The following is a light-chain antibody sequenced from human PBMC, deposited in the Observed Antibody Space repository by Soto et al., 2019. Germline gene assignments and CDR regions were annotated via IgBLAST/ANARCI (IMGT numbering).Light chain of an antibody. CDR3: CSYAGSYTLV. CDR2: DVS. CDR1: SSDVGGYDF. V-gene: IGLV2-11*01. J-gene: IGLJ3*02. Sequence: QSALTQPRSVSGSPEESVTISCTGASSDVGGYDFVSWYQQHPGKAPKLMIYDVSKRPSGVPDRFSGSKSGNTASLTISGLQAEDEADDYCCSYAGSYTLVFGGGTKVTVL.